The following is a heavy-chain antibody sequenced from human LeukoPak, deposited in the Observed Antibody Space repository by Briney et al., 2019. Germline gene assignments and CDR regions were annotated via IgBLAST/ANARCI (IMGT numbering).Heavy chain of an antibody. J-gene: IGHJ4*02. V-gene: IGHV3-7*01. CDR3: ARQSSSSYHYFDY. D-gene: IGHD6-13*01. CDR1: GFTFSSYW. CDR2: INQDGSEK. Sequence: GGSLRLSCAASGFTFSSYWMSWVRQAPGKGLEWVANINQDGSEKYYVDSVKGRFTISRDNAKNSLYLQMNSLRAEDTAVYYCARQSSSSYHYFDYWGQGTLVTVSS.